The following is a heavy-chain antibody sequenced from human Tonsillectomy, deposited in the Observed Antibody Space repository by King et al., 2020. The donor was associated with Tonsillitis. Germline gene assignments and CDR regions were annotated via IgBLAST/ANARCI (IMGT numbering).Heavy chain of an antibody. CDR1: GFSFSSYW. Sequence: VQLVESGGGLVQPGGSLRLSCAASGFSFSSYWMSWVRQAPGKGLEWVANIKEDGSEKYYVDSVKGRFTISRDNAKNSLYPQMNTLRAEDTAVYYCARPWVQNWFDFWGQGTLVTVSS. CDR3: ARPWVQNWFDF. CDR2: IKEDGSEK. V-gene: IGHV3-7*01. J-gene: IGHJ5*01. D-gene: IGHD5-18*01.